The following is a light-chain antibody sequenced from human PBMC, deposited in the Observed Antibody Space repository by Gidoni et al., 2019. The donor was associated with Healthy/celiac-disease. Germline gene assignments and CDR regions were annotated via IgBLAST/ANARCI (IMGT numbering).Light chain of an antibody. CDR1: QSISSY. V-gene: IGKV1-39*01. CDR2: AAS. Sequence: DIQMTQSPSSLSASVGDRVTITCRASQSISSYLNWYQQKPGKAPKLLIYAASSLQSGVQSRFSGSGSGTDFTLTISSLQPEDFATDYCQQSYSTVRTFGGGTKVEIK. J-gene: IGKJ4*01. CDR3: QQSYSTVRT.